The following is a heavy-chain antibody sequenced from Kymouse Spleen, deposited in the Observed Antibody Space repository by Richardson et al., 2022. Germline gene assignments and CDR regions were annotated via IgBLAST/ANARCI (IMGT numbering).Heavy chain of an antibody. J-gene: IGHJ6*02. Sequence: EVQLVESGGGLVKPGGSLRLSCAASGFTFSNAWMSWVRQAPGKGLEWVGRIKSKTDGGTTDYAAPVKGRFTISRDDSKNTLYLQMNSLKTEDTAVYYCTTRYYYGSGSYYYYYYGMDVWGQGTTVTVSS. CDR2: IKSKTDGGTT. V-gene: IGHV3-15*01. CDR1: GFTFSNAW. CDR3: TTRYYYGSGSYYYYYYGMDV. D-gene: IGHD3-10*01.